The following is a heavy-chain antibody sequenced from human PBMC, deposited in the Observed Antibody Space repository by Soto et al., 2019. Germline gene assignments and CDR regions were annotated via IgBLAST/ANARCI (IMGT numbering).Heavy chain of an antibody. Sequence: GGSLRLSCAASGFTFSSYAMSWVRQAPGKGLEWVSAISGSGGNTYYADSVKGRFTISRDNSKNTLYLQMNSLRAEDTAVYYCANDHYSRGYPFDYWGQGTLVTVSS. V-gene: IGHV3-23*01. CDR1: GFTFSSYA. CDR2: ISGSGGNT. J-gene: IGHJ4*02. D-gene: IGHD3-22*01. CDR3: ANDHYSRGYPFDY.